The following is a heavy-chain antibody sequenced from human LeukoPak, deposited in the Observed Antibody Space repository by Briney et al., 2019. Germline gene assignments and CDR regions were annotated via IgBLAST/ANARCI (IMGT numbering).Heavy chain of an antibody. CDR2: INPSSGGT. Sequence: ASVEVSCKASGYTFTGYYMHWVRQAPGQGLEWMGWINPSSGGTNYAQKFQGRVTMTRDTSISTAYMELSRLRSDDTAVYYCAKIAAAGTSFDYWGQGTLVTVSS. V-gene: IGHV1-2*02. D-gene: IGHD6-13*01. J-gene: IGHJ4*02. CDR1: GYTFTGYY. CDR3: AKIAAAGTSFDY.